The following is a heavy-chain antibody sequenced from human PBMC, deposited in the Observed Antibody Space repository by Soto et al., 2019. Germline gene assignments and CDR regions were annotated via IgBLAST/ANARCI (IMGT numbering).Heavy chain of an antibody. V-gene: IGHV1-18*01. Sequence: QIQVVQSEVEVKRPGASVRISCKASGYTLDNHAVTWVRQAPGQGLEWMGWIGALLYNAATNHARKFQGRLTMARDTAPNTVYMDLGSLRSDDTAVYYCARGTKGAGGWYFDLWGRGTLVVVSS. CDR3: ARGTKGAGGWYFDL. CDR2: IGALLYNAAT. J-gene: IGHJ2*01. D-gene: IGHD2-8*01. CDR1: GYTLDNHA.